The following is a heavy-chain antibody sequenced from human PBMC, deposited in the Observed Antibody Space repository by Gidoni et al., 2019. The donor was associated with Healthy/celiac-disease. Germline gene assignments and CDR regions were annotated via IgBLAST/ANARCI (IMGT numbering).Heavy chain of an antibody. V-gene: IGHV4-39*01. D-gene: IGHD1-26*01. Sequence: QLQLQESGPGPVKPSETLSLTCTVSGGSISSSSYYWGWIRQPPGKVLEWIGSIYYSGSTYYNPSLKSRVTISVDTSKSQFSLKRSSVTAADAAVYYCASVAGATLRYWGQGTLVTVSS. CDR1: GGSISSSSYY. CDR3: ASVAGATLRY. CDR2: IYYSGST. J-gene: IGHJ4*02.